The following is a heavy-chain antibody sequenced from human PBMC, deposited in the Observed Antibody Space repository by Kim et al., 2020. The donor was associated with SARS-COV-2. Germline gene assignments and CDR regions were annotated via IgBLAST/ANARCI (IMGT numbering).Heavy chain of an antibody. Sequence: ASVKVSCKASGYTFTSYYMHWVRQAPGQGLEWMGIINPSGGSTSYAQKFQGRVTMTRDTSTSTAYMELSSLRSEDTAVYYCASPLRNGLYCSGGSCYSTHYYYGMDVWGQGTTVTVSS. CDR2: INPSGGST. V-gene: IGHV1-46*01. CDR3: ASPLRNGLYCSGGSCYSTHYYYGMDV. CDR1: GYTFTSYY. J-gene: IGHJ6*02. D-gene: IGHD2-15*01.